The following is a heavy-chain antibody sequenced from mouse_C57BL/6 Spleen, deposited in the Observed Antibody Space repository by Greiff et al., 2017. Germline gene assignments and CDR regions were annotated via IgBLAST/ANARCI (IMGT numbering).Heavy chain of an antibody. J-gene: IGHJ2*01. CDR2: IYPGDGDT. CDR1: GYAFSSSW. CDR3: ARWGYHGYFDY. Sequence: QVQLQQSGPELVKPGASVKISCKASGYAFSSSWMNWVKQRPGKGLEWIGRIYPGDGDTNYNGKFKGKATLTADKSSSTAYMQLSSLTSEDSAVYVCARWGYHGYFDYWGQGTTLTVSS. V-gene: IGHV1-82*01. D-gene: IGHD2-14*01.